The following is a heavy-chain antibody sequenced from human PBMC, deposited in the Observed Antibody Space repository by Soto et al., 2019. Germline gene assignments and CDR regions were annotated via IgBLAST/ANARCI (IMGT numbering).Heavy chain of an antibody. D-gene: IGHD3-9*01. CDR2: IKQDGSEK. Sequence: GGSLRLSCAASGFTFSSYWMSWVRQAPGKGLEWVANIKQDGSEKYYVDSAKGRFTISRDNAKNSLYLQMNSLRAEDTAVYYCARAPFSGDYDILTGYYTPSPYYFDYWGQGTPVTVSS. CDR3: ARAPFSGDYDILTGYYTPSPYYFDY. CDR1: GFTFSSYW. V-gene: IGHV3-7*05. J-gene: IGHJ4*02.